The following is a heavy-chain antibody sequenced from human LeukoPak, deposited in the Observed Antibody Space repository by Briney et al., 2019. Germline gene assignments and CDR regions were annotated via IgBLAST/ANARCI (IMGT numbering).Heavy chain of an antibody. V-gene: IGHV1-69*04. CDR3: ARGQYSGSWYVDY. J-gene: IGHJ4*02. D-gene: IGHD6-13*01. CDR1: GGTFSSYA. CDR2: IIPILGIA. Sequence: SVKVSCKASGGTFSSYAISWVRQAPGQGLEWMGRIIPILGIANYAQKFQGRVTITADKSTSTAYMELSSLRAEGTAVYYCARGQYSGSWYVDYWGQGTLVTVSS.